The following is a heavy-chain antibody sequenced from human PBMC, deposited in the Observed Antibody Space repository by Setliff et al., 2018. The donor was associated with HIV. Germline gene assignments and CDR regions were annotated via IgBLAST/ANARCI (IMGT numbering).Heavy chain of an antibody. D-gene: IGHD3-16*01. CDR3: ARGRGGTKRENWFDP. J-gene: IGHJ5*02. CDR1: GYTFTTYD. Sequence: ASVKVSCKASGYTFTTYDINWVRQATGQGLEWMGWMNPNSGNTGYTQKFQGRVTMTRNTSISTAYMELSSLRSEDTAVYYCARGRGGTKRENWFDPWGQGTLVTVSS. CDR2: MNPNSGNT. V-gene: IGHV1-8*02.